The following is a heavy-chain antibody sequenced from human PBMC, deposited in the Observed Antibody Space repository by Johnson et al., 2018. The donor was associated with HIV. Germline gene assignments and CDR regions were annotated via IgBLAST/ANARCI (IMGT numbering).Heavy chain of an antibody. V-gene: IGHV3-13*01. CDR2: IGTAGDT. J-gene: IGHJ3*02. D-gene: IGHD2-2*01. Sequence: VQLVESGGGLVQPGGSLRLSCAASGFTFSSYDMHWVRQATGKGLEWVSAIGTAGDTYYPGSVTGRFTISRDNSKNTLYLQMNSQRSEYTAVYYCARPEIVEIPAGAFDIWGQGTMVTVSS. CDR3: ARPEIVEIPAGAFDI. CDR1: GFTFSSYD.